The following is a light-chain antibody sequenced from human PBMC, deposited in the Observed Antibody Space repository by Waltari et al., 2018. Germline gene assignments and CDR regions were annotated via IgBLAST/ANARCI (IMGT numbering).Light chain of an antibody. Sequence: QSALTQPPSASGSPGQSVTITCTGTSSHVGGFNSVSWYQQNPGKVPKLMIYEVTKRPSGVPDRFSGSKSGNTASLTVAGLQTEDEADYYCSSYAGGSWVFGGGTKLTVL. V-gene: IGLV2-8*01. CDR2: EVT. J-gene: IGLJ3*02. CDR3: SSYAGGSWV. CDR1: SSHVGGFNS.